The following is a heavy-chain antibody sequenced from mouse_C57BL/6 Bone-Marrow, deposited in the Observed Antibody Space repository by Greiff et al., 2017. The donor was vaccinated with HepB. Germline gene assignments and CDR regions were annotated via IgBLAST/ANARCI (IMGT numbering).Heavy chain of an antibody. CDR3: ARWSSWVRFDY. D-gene: IGHD1-1*01. V-gene: IGHV1-66*01. CDR1: GYSFTSYY. J-gene: IGHJ2*01. CDR2: IYPGSGNT. Sequence: QVQLQQSGPELVKPGASVKISCKASGYSFTSYYIHWVKQRPGQGLEWIGWIYPGSGNTKYNEKFKGKAILTADTSSSTAYMQLSSLTSEDSAVYYCARWSSWVRFDYWGQGTTLTVSS.